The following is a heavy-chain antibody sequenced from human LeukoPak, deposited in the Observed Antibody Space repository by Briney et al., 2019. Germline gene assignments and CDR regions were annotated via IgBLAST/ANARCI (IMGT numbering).Heavy chain of an antibody. CDR1: GFTFSSHG. D-gene: IGHD1-26*01. J-gene: IGHJ4*02. Sequence: GGSLRLSCAASGFTFSSHGMHWVRQAPGKGLEWVAFILYDGSNEYYADSVKGRFTISRDNSKNTLYLQMNSLRTEDTAVYYCAKDGGGTDFDYWGQGTLVTVSS. CDR3: AKDGGGTDFDY. CDR2: ILYDGSNE. V-gene: IGHV3-30*18.